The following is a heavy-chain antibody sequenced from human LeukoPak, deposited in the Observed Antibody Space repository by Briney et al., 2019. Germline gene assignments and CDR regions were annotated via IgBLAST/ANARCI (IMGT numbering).Heavy chain of an antibody. CDR2: IYPGDSDT. D-gene: IGHD6-19*01. CDR1: GCSFTSYW. Sequence: GESLKISCKGSGCSFTSYWIGWVRQMPGKGLEWMGIIYPGDSDTRYSPSFQGQVTISADKSISTAYLQWSSLKASDTAMYYCARIQQWLGRPHWYFGYWGQGTLVTVSS. J-gene: IGHJ4*02. CDR3: ARIQQWLGRPHWYFGY. V-gene: IGHV5-51*01.